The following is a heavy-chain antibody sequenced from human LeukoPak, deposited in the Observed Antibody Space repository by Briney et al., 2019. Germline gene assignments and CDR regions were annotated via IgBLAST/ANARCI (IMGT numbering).Heavy chain of an antibody. V-gene: IGHV3-73*01. CDR1: GFTFSGSA. J-gene: IGHJ3*02. CDR2: IRSEANSYAT. CDR3: ARERTGVYCSSTSCFYDAFDI. D-gene: IGHD2-2*01. Sequence: GGSLRLSCAASGFTFSGSAIHWVRQASGKGLEWVGRIRSEANSYATAYAASLKGRFTISRDNSKNTLYLQMNSLRAEDTAVYYCARERTGVYCSSTSCFYDAFDIWGQGTMVTVSS.